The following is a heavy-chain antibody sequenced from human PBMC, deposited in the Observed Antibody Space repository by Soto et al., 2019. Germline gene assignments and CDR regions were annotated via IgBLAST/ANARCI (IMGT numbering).Heavy chain of an antibody. J-gene: IGHJ4*02. CDR2: ISGSGGGT. CDR3: AKGTYGDPEGY. CDR1: GFTFSSYA. D-gene: IGHD4-17*01. Sequence: GGSLRLSCAASGFTFSSYAMSWVRQAPGKGLEWVSAISGSGGGTYYADSVKGRFTISRDNSKNTLYLQMNSLRAEDTAVYYCAKGTYGDPEGYWGQGTLVTVSS. V-gene: IGHV3-23*01.